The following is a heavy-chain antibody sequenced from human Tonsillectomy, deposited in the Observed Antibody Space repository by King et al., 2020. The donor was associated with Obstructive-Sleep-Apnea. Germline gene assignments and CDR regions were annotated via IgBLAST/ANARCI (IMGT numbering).Heavy chain of an antibody. CDR2: INSDGSTT. V-gene: IGHV3-74*01. Sequence: VQLVESGGGLVQPGGSLRLSCAASGFTLSSYWMHWVRQAPGKGLVWVSRINSDGSTTNYADSVKGRFTISRENAKNTLYLQMNSLRAEDTAVYYCARAMRGSFDYWGRGTLVTVPS. D-gene: IGHD3-22*01. CDR3: ARAMRGSFDY. CDR1: GFTLSSYW. J-gene: IGHJ4*02.